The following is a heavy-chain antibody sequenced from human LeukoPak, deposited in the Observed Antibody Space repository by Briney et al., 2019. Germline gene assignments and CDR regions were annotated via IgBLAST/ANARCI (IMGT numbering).Heavy chain of an antibody. V-gene: IGHV1-18*01. D-gene: IGHD6-6*01. J-gene: IGHJ4*02. Sequence: ASVKVSCKASGYTFTSYGISWVRQAPGQGLEWMGWISAYNGNTNYAQKLQGRVTMTTDTSTSTAYMELRSLRPDDTAFYYCARRTYSSSSSLFDYWGQGTLVTVSS. CDR3: ARRTYSSSSSLFDY. CDR1: GYTFTSYG. CDR2: ISAYNGNT.